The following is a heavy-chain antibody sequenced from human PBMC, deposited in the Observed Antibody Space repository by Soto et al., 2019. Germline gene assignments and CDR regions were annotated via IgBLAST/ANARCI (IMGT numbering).Heavy chain of an antibody. CDR2: ISWDGSNR. CDR1: GFTFDEYA. V-gene: IGHV3-43D*04. D-gene: IGHD3-3*01. Sequence: GGSLRLSCAASGFTFDEYAMHWVRQPPGKGLEWVSLISWDGSNRYYADSVQGRSTISRDNSKYSLYLEMNSLRPEDTALYYCAKDISRGPTKNYDFWSGPDYWGQGTLVTVSS. CDR3: AKDISRGPTKNYDFWSGPDY. J-gene: IGHJ4*02.